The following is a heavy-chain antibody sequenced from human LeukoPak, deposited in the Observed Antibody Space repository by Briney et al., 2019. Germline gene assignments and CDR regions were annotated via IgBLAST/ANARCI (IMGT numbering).Heavy chain of an antibody. CDR3: ARVFTYYYDGSGYSPSGWFDP. J-gene: IGHJ5*02. Sequence: PSETLSLTCTVSGGSISSYYWSWIRQPPGKGLEWIGYIYYSGSTNYNPSLKSRVTMSVDTSKNQFSLKLSSVTAADTAVYYCARVFTYYYDGSGYSPSGWFDPWGQGTLVTVSS. V-gene: IGHV4-59*12. CDR1: GGSISSYY. CDR2: IYYSGST. D-gene: IGHD3-22*01.